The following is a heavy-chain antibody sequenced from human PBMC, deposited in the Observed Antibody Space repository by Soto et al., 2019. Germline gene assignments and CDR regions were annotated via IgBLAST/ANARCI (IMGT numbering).Heavy chain of an antibody. CDR1: GLTFSSYA. Sequence: EVQLLESGGVLVQPGGSLRLSCAASGLTFSSYAMSWVRQAPGKGLEWVSAISAGGGSTYYADSVKGRFTISRDNSKNTLYLQMNSLRADDTAVYYCAKPRAYFYYYGMDVWGQGTTVTVSS. CDR2: ISAGGGST. V-gene: IGHV3-23*01. CDR3: AKPRAYFYYYGMDV. J-gene: IGHJ6*02.